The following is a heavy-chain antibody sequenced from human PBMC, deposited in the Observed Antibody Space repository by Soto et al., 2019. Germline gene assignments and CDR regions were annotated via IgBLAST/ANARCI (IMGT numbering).Heavy chain of an antibody. CDR2: IIPIFGTA. J-gene: IGHJ6*02. CDR3: ASSGYCSGGSCSYPQYYYYGMDV. CDR1: GGTFSSYA. Sequence: QVQLVQSGAEVKKPGSSVKDSCKASGGTFSSYAISWVRQAPGQGLEWMGGIIPIFGTANYAQKFQGRVTITADESTSTAYMELSSLRSEDTAVYYCASSGYCSGGSCSYPQYYYYGMDVWGQGTTVTVSS. D-gene: IGHD2-15*01. V-gene: IGHV1-69*12.